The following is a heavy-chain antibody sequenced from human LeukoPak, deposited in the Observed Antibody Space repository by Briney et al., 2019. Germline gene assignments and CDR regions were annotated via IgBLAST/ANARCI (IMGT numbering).Heavy chain of an antibody. CDR2: INHSGST. D-gene: IGHD6-13*01. V-gene: IGHV4-34*01. CDR3: ARDAAATGSDY. CDR1: GGSFSGYY. J-gene: IGHJ4*02. Sequence: SETLSLTCAVYGGSFSGYYWSWIRQPPGKGLEWIGEINHSGSTNYNPSLKSRVTISVDTSKNQFSLKLSSVTAADTAVYYCARDAAATGSDYWGQGTLVTVSP.